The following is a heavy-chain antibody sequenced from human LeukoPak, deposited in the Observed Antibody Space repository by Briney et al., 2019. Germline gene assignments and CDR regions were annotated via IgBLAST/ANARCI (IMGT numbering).Heavy chain of an antibody. CDR1: GYTFTSYG. V-gene: IGHV1-18*01. J-gene: IGHJ5*02. Sequence: ASVKVSCKASGYTFTSYGISWVRQAPGQGLEWMGWISAYNGNTNYAQKLQGRVTMTTVTSTSTAYMELRSLRSDDTAVYYCAKSGWPIFHNWFDPWGQGTLVTVSS. CDR3: AKSGWPIFHNWFDP. CDR2: ISAYNGNT. D-gene: IGHD6-19*01.